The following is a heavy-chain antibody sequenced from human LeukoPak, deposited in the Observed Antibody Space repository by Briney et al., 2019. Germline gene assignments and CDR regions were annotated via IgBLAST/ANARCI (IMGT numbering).Heavy chain of an antibody. V-gene: IGHV1-46*03. CDR1: GYTFTSYY. J-gene: IGHJ4*02. CDR3: ARGPSGYDSSFDY. D-gene: IGHD5-12*01. CDR2: INPSGGST. Sequence: GGSLRLSCAASGYTFTSYYMHWVRQAPGQGLEWMGIINPSGGSTSYAQKFQGRVTMTRDTSTSTVYMELSSLRSEDTAVYYCARGPSGYDSSFDYWGQGTLVTVSS.